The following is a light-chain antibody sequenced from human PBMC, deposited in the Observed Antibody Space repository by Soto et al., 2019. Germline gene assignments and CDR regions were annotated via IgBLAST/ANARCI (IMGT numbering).Light chain of an antibody. CDR3: CSYAGSYSWV. CDR1: SSDVGGYVY. CDR2: DVS. V-gene: IGLV2-11*01. J-gene: IGLJ3*02. Sequence: QSALTQPRSVSGSPGQSVTISCTGTSSDVGGYVYVCWCQQHPGKAPRLMIYDVSRRPSGVPDRFSGSKSGNTASLTISGLQAEDEADYYCCSYAGSYSWVFGGGTKLTVL.